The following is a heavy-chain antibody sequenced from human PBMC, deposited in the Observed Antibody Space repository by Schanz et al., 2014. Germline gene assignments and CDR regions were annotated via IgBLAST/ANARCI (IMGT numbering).Heavy chain of an antibody. J-gene: IGHJ4*02. Sequence: QVHLVPSGAEVKKPGSSVKVSCKASGYDFHIYAYSWVRQAPGQGPEWIGWISGYTGDTKYAQKFQHRVNMTTDRTTSTVYMELRSLRFDDTAVYFCARDNGRIPAANSFDYWGQGTRVTVSS. CDR2: ISGYTGDT. D-gene: IGHD1-26*01. CDR1: GYDFHIYA. V-gene: IGHV1-18*01. CDR3: ARDNGRIPAANSFDY.